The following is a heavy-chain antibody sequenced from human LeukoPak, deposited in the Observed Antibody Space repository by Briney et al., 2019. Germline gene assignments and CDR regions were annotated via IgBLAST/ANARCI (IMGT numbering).Heavy chain of an antibody. Sequence: PSETQSLTCTVSGGSISSGGYYWSWIRQHPGKGLEWIGYIYYSGSTYYNPSLKSRVTISVDTSKNQFSLKLSSVTAADTAVYYCARVTMVQRYFHHWGQGTLVTVSS. CDR2: IYYSGST. CDR1: GGSISSGGYY. D-gene: IGHD3-10*01. V-gene: IGHV4-31*03. J-gene: IGHJ1*01. CDR3: ARVTMVQRYFHH.